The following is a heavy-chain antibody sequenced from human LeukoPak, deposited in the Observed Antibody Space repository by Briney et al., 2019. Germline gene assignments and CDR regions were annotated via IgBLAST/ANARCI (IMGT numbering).Heavy chain of an antibody. CDR2: ISGSGGTT. Sequence: GGSLRLSCAASGFIFSRYGMSWVRQAPEKGLEWVSAISGSGGTTYYTDSVKGRFTISRDNSKNTLYLQINSLRAEDTAIYYCAKDHLPGIVVADRDYWGQGTLVTVSS. CDR1: GFIFSRYG. CDR3: AKDHLPGIVVADRDY. D-gene: IGHD6-19*01. J-gene: IGHJ4*02. V-gene: IGHV3-23*01.